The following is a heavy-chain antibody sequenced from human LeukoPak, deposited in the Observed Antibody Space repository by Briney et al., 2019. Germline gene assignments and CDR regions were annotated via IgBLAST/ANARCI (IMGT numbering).Heavy chain of an antibody. V-gene: IGHV1-69*01. CDR1: GGTFSSYA. J-gene: IGHJ3*02. D-gene: IGHD4-23*01. CDR3: ARPDYGGSKRARRAFDI. Sequence: SVKVSCKASGGTFSSYAISWVLQAPGQGLEWMGGIIPIFGTANYAQKFQGRVTITADESTSTAYMELSSLRSEDTAVYYCARPDYGGSKRARRAFDIWGQGTMVTVSS. CDR2: IIPIFGTA.